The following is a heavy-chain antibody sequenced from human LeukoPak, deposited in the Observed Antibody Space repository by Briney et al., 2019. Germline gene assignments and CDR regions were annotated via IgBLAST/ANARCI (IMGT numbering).Heavy chain of an antibody. CDR2: IKQDGSEK. D-gene: IGHD1-26*01. Sequence: GGSLRLSCAASGFTFSSYWMSWVRQAPGKGLEWVAHIKQDGSEKYYVDSVKGRFTISRDNDKNSLFLQMTSLRAEDTAVYYCARVGGGYSPLGYWGQGTLVTVAS. V-gene: IGHV3-7*01. CDR1: GFTFSSYW. J-gene: IGHJ4*02. CDR3: ARVGGGYSPLGY.